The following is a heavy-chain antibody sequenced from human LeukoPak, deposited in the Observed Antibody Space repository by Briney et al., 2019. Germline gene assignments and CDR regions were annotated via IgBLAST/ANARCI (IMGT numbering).Heavy chain of an antibody. V-gene: IGHV4-59*01. D-gene: IGHD3-3*02. CDR2: IYYSGST. CDR3: ARVSGRDYYFDY. CDR1: GGSISSYY. J-gene: IGHJ4*02. Sequence: PSETLSLTCTVSGGSISSYYWSWIRQPPGKGLEWIGYIYYSGSTNYNPSLKSRVTISVDTSKNQFSLKLSSVTAADTAVYYCARVSGRDYYFDYWGQGTLVTVSS.